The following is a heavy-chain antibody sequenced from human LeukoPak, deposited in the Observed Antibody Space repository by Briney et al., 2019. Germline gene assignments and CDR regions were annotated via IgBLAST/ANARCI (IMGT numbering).Heavy chain of an antibody. CDR1: GGSISSGGYY. V-gene: IGHV4-31*03. CDR3: TLVEGQGGMAFDT. D-gene: IGHD2-8*02. CDR2: IYYSGST. Sequence: SETLSLTCTVSGGSISSGGYYWSWIRQHPGKGLEWIGYIYYSGSTYYNPSLKSRVTISVDTSKNQFSLKLSSVTAADTAVYYCTLVEGQGGMAFDTWGQGTMVTVSS. J-gene: IGHJ3*02.